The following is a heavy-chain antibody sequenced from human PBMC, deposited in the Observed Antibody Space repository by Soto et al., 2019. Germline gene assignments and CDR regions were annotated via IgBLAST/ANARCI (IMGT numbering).Heavy chain of an antibody. CDR1: GFTFSSYA. D-gene: IGHD6-13*01. Sequence: GGSLRLSCAASGFTFSSYAMHWVRQAPGQGLEWVAVISYDGSNKYYADSVKGRFTISRDNSKNTLYLQMNSLRAEDTAVYYCARDSTAAGKYFDYWGQGTLVTVSS. J-gene: IGHJ4*02. CDR2: ISYDGSNK. CDR3: ARDSTAAGKYFDY. V-gene: IGHV3-30-3*01.